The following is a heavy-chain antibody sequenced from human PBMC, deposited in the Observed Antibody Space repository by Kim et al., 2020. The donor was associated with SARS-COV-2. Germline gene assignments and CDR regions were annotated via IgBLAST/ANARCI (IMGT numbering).Heavy chain of an antibody. CDR2: ISSSSSYT. CDR1: GFTFSDYY. D-gene: IGHD1-26*01. Sequence: GGSLRLSCAASGFTFSDYYMSWIRQAPGKGLEWVSYISSSSSYTNYADSVKGRFTISRDNAKNSLYLQMNSLRAEDTAVYYCARGLVASGSQGGGAFDIWGQGTMVTVSS. CDR3: ARGLVASGSQGGGAFDI. J-gene: IGHJ3*02. V-gene: IGHV3-11*05.